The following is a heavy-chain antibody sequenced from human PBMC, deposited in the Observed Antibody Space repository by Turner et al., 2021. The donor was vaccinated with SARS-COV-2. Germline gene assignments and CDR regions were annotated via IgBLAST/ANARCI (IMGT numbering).Heavy chain of an antibody. CDR1: GFNFSNAW. J-gene: IGHJ6*02. CDR2: IKSKTEGGTT. Sequence: EVQLVESGGGLVKPGGSIRLSCAASGFNFSNAWMSWVRQAPGKGLEWVGRIKSKTEGGTTDYAAPVKGRFTISRDDSKNTVYLQMNSLKTEDTAVYYCTTDIGPITIFGVATRYGMDVWGQGTTVTVSS. V-gene: IGHV3-15*01. D-gene: IGHD3-3*01. CDR3: TTDIGPITIFGVATRYGMDV.